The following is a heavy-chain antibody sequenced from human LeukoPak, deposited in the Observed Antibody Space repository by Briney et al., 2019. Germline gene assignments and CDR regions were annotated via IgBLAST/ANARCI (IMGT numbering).Heavy chain of an antibody. Sequence: SETLSLTCTVSGGSISSGSYYWSWIRQPAGKRLEWIGHIYTSGSTNYNPSLKSRVTISVDTSKNQFSLKLSSVTAADTAVYYCARGAPTVTTSFDYWGQGTLVTVSS. CDR2: IYTSGST. CDR3: ARGAPTVTTSFDY. D-gene: IGHD4-11*01. J-gene: IGHJ4*02. CDR1: GGSISSGSYY. V-gene: IGHV4-61*09.